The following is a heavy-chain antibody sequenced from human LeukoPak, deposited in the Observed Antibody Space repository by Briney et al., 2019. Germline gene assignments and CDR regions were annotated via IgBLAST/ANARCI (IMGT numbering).Heavy chain of an antibody. D-gene: IGHD3-9*01. CDR3: GRAAKPRYFDWLPTVDY. V-gene: IGHV1-18*01. CDR2: ISAYNGNT. CDR1: GYTFTSYG. Sequence: ASVKVSCKASGYTFTSYGISWVRQAPGQGLEWMGWISAYNGNTNYAQKLQGRVTMTTDTSTSTAYMELRSLRSDDTAVYYCGRAAKPRYFDWLPTVDYWGQETLVTVSS. J-gene: IGHJ4*02.